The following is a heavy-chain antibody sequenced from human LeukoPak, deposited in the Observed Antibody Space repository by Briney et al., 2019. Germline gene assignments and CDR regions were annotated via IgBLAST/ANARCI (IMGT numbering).Heavy chain of an antibody. J-gene: IGHJ4*02. CDR3: ARDLSAAFDF. CDR1: GFPFSSYG. Sequence: GKSLRLSCAASGFPFSSYGMHWVRQAPGKGLEWVARLVYDERSDYANSVKGQFSISRDNSKNTLFLDMSDLRVEDTAVYYCARDLSAAFDFWGQGVLVTVSS. V-gene: IGHV3-33*01. D-gene: IGHD6-19*01. CDR2: LVYDERS.